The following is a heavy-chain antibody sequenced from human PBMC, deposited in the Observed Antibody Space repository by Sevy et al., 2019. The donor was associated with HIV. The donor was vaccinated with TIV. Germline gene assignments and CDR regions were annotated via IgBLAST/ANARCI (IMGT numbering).Heavy chain of an antibody. J-gene: IGHJ5*02. V-gene: IGHV3-33*01. CDR2: IWYDGSNK. CDR1: GFTFSSYG. D-gene: IGHD3-10*01. CDR3: ARNRLPWFGDFLNWFDP. Sequence: GGSLRLSCAASGFTFSSYGMHWVRQAPGKGLEWVAVIWYDGSNKYYADSVKGRFTISRDNSKNTLYLQMNSLGVGDTAIYYCARNRLPWFGDFLNWFDPWGQGTLVTVSS.